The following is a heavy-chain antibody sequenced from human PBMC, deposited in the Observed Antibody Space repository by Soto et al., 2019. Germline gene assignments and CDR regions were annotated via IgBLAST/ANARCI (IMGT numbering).Heavy chain of an antibody. D-gene: IGHD6-13*01. CDR3: ARVPAAAGQGNWFDP. J-gene: IGHJ5*02. Sequence: SEPLSHTCPVSGGSIISYYWSWIRQPPGKGLEWIGYIYYSGSTNYNPSLKSRVTISVDTSKNQFSLKLSSVTAADTAVYYCARVPAAAGQGNWFDPWGQGTLVTVSS. V-gene: IGHV4-59*01. CDR2: IYYSGST. CDR1: GGSIISYY.